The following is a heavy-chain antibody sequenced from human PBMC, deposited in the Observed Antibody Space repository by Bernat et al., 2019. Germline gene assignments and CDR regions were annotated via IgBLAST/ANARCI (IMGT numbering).Heavy chain of an antibody. D-gene: IGHD3-22*01. J-gene: IGHJ4*02. CDR2: ISYDGSNK. CDR3: ARTDYYDSSGTDY. V-gene: IGHV3-30-3*01. CDR1: GFIFSSYA. Sequence: QVQLVESGGGVVQPGRSLRLSCAASGFIFSSYALHWVRQAPGKGLEWVAVISYDGSNKYYADPVKGRFTISRDNSKNTLYLQMNGLRAEDTAVYYWARTDYYDSSGTDYWGQGTLVTVSS.